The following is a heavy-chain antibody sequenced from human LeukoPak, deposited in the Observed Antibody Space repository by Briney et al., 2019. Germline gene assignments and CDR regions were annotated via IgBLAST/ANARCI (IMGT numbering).Heavy chain of an antibody. CDR1: GFTFTSYG. CDR3: ARGRSITLLRGVAMSDGFDI. Sequence: GGSLRLSCTASGFTFTSYGMNWVRHAPGEGLEWVSFIDTSGSYIYYGDSLKGRVTISRDNAKNSLYLRMNGLRAEDTAVYYCARGRSITLLRGVAMSDGFDIWGQGAMVTVSS. V-gene: IGHV3-21*01. D-gene: IGHD3-10*01. J-gene: IGHJ3*02. CDR2: IDTSGSYI.